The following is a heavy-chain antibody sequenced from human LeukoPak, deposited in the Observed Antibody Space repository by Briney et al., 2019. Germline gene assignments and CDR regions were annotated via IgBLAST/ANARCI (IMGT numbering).Heavy chain of an antibody. J-gene: IGHJ3*02. V-gene: IGHV1-69*13. Sequence: GASVKVSCKASGGTFSSYAISWVRQAPGQGLEWMGGIIPIFGTANYAQKFQGRVTITADESTSTAYMELSSLRSEDTAVYYCARDVSTGDFGIAVAGGAFDIWGQGTMVTVSS. CDR1: GGTFSSYA. CDR2: IIPIFGTA. D-gene: IGHD6-19*01. CDR3: ARDVSTGDFGIAVAGGAFDI.